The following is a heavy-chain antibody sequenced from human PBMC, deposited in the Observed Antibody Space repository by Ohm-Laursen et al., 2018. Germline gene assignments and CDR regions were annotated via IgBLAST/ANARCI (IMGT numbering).Heavy chain of an antibody. CDR1: GFTFSSYG. V-gene: IGHV3-30*18. D-gene: IGHD2-15*01. CDR2: VSYDKRYK. J-gene: IGHJ4*02. CDR3: AKDVGVAFAYDS. Sequence: SLRLSCAASGFTFSSYGMHWVRQAPGKGLEWVAVVSYDKRYKNYVDSVKGRFTVSRDNSKDTLYLQMNSLRNEDTAIYYCAKDVGVAFAYDSWGQGTLVTVSS.